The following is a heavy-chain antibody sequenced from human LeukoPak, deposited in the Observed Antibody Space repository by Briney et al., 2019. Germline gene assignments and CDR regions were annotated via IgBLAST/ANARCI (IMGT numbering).Heavy chain of an antibody. V-gene: IGHV3-23*01. CDR1: GFTFRSNA. Sequence: GGSLRLSCAASGFTFRSNAMSWVRQAPGKGLEWVSVISGGGGYTHYADSAKGRFTISRDNSKNTLYLQMNSPRAEDTAVYYCAKSPYSSGWYRGMGVWGQGTTVTVSS. J-gene: IGHJ6*02. D-gene: IGHD6-19*01. CDR3: AKSPYSSGWYRGMGV. CDR2: ISGGGGYT.